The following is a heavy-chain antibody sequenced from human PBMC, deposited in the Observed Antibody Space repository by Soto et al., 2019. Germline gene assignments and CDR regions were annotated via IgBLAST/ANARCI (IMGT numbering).Heavy chain of an antibody. D-gene: IGHD3-3*01. V-gene: IGHV4-34*01. Sequence: QVQLQQWGAGLLKPSETLSLTCAVYGGSFSGYYWSWIRQPPGKGLEWIGEINHSGSTNYNPSLKSRVTISVDTSKNQFSLELGSVTAGDTAVYYCARGEPYYDFWGGKANAFAIWGQGTMVTVSS. CDR3: ARGEPYYDFWGGKANAFAI. J-gene: IGHJ3*02. CDR2: INHSGST. CDR1: GGSFSGYY.